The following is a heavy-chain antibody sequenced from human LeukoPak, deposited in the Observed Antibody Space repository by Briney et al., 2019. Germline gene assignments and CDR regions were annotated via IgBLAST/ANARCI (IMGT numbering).Heavy chain of an antibody. J-gene: IGHJ4*02. V-gene: IGHV3-48*03. CDR2: ISSSGGTI. D-gene: IGHD6-6*01. CDR1: GFPFSSYE. Sequence: GGSLRLSCAASGFPFSSYEMNWVRQAPGKGLEWVSYISSSGGTIYYADSVKGRFTISRDNAKNSLYLQMNSLRAEDTAVYCCARGGLAARPDYWGQGTLVTVSS. CDR3: ARGGLAARPDY.